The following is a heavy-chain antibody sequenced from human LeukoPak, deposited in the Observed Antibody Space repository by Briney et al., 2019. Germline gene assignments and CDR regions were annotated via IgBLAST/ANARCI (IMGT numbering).Heavy chain of an antibody. V-gene: IGHV3-23*01. CDR1: GFTFSSYA. J-gene: IGHJ6*02. CDR3: AKWRMLAARFYYYGMDV. CDR2: ISGSGGST. Sequence: GGSLRLSCAASGFTFSSYAMSWVCQAPGKGLEWVSAISGSGGSTYYADSVKGRFTISRDNSKNTLYLQMNSLRAEDTAVYYCAKWRMLAARFYYYGMDVWGQGTTVTVSS. D-gene: IGHD2-15*01.